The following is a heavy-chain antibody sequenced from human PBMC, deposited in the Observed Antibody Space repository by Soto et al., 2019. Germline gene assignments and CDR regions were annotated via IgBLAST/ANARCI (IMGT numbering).Heavy chain of an antibody. CDR3: ARASLVGATMWFDH. V-gene: IGHV4-59*01. CDR1: GGSISSYY. J-gene: IGHJ5*02. CDR2: IYYSGST. Sequence: PSETLSLTCTVSGGSISSYYWSWIRQPPGKGLEWIGYIYYSGSTNYNPSLKSRVTISVDTSKNQFSLKLSSVTAADTAVYYCARASLVGATMWFDHWGQGTLVTVSS. D-gene: IGHD1-26*01.